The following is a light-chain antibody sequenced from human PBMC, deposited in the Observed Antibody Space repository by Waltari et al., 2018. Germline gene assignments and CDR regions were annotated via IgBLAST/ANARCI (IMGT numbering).Light chain of an antibody. Sequence: DIQMTQSPSTLSASIGDKITITCRASQSIGDWLAWFQQTPTKAPKLLIFKASTLESGVPSRFSGSGSVTEFTLTVTSLQSDDFATYYCQQYHSYPRTFGQGTKV. CDR3: QQYHSYPRT. V-gene: IGKV1-5*03. CDR1: QSIGDW. J-gene: IGKJ1*01. CDR2: KAS.